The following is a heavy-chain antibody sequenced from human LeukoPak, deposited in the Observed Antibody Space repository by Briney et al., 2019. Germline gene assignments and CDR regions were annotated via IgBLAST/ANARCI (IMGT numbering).Heavy chain of an antibody. Sequence: GSLRLSCAASGFTFSSYAMSWVRQAPGKGLEWVSYINHDAKFIYYADSVKGRFTISRDNARNSLYLQMNSLRDEDTAVYYCARDNDWAFHYWGQGTLVTVSS. CDR3: ARDNDWAFHY. J-gene: IGHJ4*02. CDR1: GFTFSSYA. D-gene: IGHD3-9*01. V-gene: IGHV3-48*02. CDR2: INHDAKFI.